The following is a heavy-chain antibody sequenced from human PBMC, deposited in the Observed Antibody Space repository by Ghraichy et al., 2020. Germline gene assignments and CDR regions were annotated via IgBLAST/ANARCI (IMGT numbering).Heavy chain of an antibody. CDR1: GYTFTSYD. D-gene: IGHD5-24*01. V-gene: IGHV1-8*01. Sequence: ASVKVSCKASGYTFTSYDINWVRQATGQGLEWMGWMNPNSGNTGYAQKFQGRVTMTRNTSISTAYMELSSLRSEDTAVYYCARGPHPTKRRDGYNFVYWGQGTLVTVSS. CDR2: MNPNSGNT. CDR3: ARGPHPTKRRDGYNFVY. J-gene: IGHJ4*02.